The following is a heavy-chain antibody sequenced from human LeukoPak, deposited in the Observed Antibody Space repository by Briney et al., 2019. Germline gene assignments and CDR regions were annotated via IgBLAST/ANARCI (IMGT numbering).Heavy chain of an antibody. D-gene: IGHD4-23*01. V-gene: IGHV2-5*02. CDR2: IYWDDDK. CDR3: AHRLLTPTVVTPDAFDI. CDR1: GFSLSTSGVG. Sequence: SGPTLVNPTQTLTLTCTFSGFSLSTSGVGVGWIRQPPGKALEWLALIYWDDDKRYSPSLKSRLTITKDTSKNQVVLTMTNMDPVDTATYYCAHRLLTPTVVTPDAFDIWGQGTMVTVSS. J-gene: IGHJ3*02.